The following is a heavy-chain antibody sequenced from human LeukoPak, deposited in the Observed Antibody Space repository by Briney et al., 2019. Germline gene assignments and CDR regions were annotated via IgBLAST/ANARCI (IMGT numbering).Heavy chain of an antibody. J-gene: IGHJ4*02. CDR3: TRDRALKYCSSTSCYGLDY. CDR1: GFTFSSYG. D-gene: IGHD2-2*01. V-gene: IGHV3-30*03. Sequence: GGSLRLSCAASGFTFSSYGMHWVRQAPGKGLEWVAVISYDGSNKYYADSVKGRFTISRDNSKNTLYLQMNSLRAEDTAVYYCTRDRALKYCSSTSCYGLDYWGQGTLVTVSS. CDR2: ISYDGSNK.